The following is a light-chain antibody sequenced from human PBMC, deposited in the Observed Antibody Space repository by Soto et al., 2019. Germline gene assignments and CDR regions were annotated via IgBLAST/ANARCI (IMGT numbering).Light chain of an antibody. Sequence: DIQMTQSPSSLSASVGDRVTITCRASESISSYLNWYQQKPGKAPTLLIYAAASLQSGVQSRFSGSGSGTDFTLTNSTLQPEDCATSYDQQSYTFPLTFGGGTKVGIK. CDR1: ESISSY. CDR3: QQSYTFPLT. CDR2: AAA. V-gene: IGKV1-39*01. J-gene: IGKJ4*01.